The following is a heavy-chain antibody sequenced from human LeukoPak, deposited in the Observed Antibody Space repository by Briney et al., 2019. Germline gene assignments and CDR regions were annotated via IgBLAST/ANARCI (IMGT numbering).Heavy chain of an antibody. V-gene: IGHV1-69*01. D-gene: IGHD3-22*01. J-gene: IGHJ4*02. CDR2: IIPIFGTA. Sequence: SVKVSCKASGGTFSSYAISSVRQAPGQGLEWMGGIIPIFGTANYAQKFQGRVTITADESRSTAYMELSSLRSEDTAVYYCAREATRSGSSDYYHFVYWGQGTLVTVSS. CDR3: AREATRSGSSDYYHFVY. CDR1: GGTFSSYA.